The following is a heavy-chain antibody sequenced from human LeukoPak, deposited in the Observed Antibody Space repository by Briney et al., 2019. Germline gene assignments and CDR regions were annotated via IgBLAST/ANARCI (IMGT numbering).Heavy chain of an antibody. Sequence: GGSLRLSCAASGFTFSSYSMNWVRQAPGKGLEWVSSISSSSSYIYYADSVKGRFTISRDNAKNSLYLQMNSLRAEDTAVYYCARDSSGWLNALDIWGQGTMVTVSS. V-gene: IGHV3-21*01. J-gene: IGHJ3*02. CDR3: ARDSSGWLNALDI. D-gene: IGHD6-19*01. CDR1: GFTFSSYS. CDR2: ISSSSSYI.